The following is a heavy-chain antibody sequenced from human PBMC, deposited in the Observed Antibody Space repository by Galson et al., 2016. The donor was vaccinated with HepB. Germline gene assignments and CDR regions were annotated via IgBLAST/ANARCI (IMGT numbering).Heavy chain of an antibody. CDR2: TDGTHK. V-gene: IGHV3-30-3*01. CDR3: ATDPIVGVPDYFDY. J-gene: IGHJ4*02. D-gene: IGHD1-26*01. CDR1: GFTLSNYA. Sequence: SLRLSCAVSGFTLSNYAMHWVRQAPGKGLEWVAVTDGTHKYSAESVKGRFPISRDDSKSTLYLQMDRLRAEDTAVYYCATDPIVGVPDYFDYWGQGTLVTVSS.